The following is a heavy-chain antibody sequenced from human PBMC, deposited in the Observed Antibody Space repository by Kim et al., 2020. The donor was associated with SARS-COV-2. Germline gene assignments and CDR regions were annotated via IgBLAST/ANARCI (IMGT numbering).Heavy chain of an antibody. J-gene: IGHJ6*02. CDR2: IIPIFGTT. CDR1: GGTFSSHA. D-gene: IGHD3-10*01. CDR3: ARGGRGYYGSGSALYYYYAMDV. Sequence: SVKVSCKASGGTFSSHAISWVRQAPGQGLECMGGIIPIFGTTNYAQKFQGRVTITADESKSTAYMELSSLRSEDTAVYYCARGGRGYYGSGSALYYYYAMDVWGQGTTVTVSS. V-gene: IGHV1-69*13.